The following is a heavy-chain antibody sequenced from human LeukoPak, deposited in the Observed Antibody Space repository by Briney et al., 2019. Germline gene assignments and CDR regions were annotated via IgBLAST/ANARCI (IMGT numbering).Heavy chain of an antibody. V-gene: IGHV3-7*01. CDR3: ARVRVATTGRYDAFNL. CDR2: IKQDGSEK. CDR1: GFTFSSYA. J-gene: IGHJ3*01. D-gene: IGHD5-12*01. Sequence: GGSLRLSCAASGFTFSSYAMHWVRQAPGKGLEWVANIKQDGSEKYYVDSVKGRFTISRDNAKNSLYLQMNSLRADDTAVYYCARVRVATTGRYDAFNLWGQGTMVTVSS.